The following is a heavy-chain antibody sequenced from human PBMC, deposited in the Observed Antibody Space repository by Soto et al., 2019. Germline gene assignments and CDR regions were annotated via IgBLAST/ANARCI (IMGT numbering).Heavy chain of an antibody. CDR3: WRDDSERPATY. J-gene: IGHJ4*02. CDR1: GGSISTYY. Sequence: QVQLQESGPGLVKLSEPLTLTCIVSGGSISTYYWTLTRQAPGKGLEWIGCCYNGATTTYNPSLKSRVTVSVDTSKNQFSLKLTSVTAADTAVYYCWRDDSERPATYWGQGTLVTVSS. D-gene: IGHD3-10*01. V-gene: IGHV4-59*01. CDR2: CYNGATT.